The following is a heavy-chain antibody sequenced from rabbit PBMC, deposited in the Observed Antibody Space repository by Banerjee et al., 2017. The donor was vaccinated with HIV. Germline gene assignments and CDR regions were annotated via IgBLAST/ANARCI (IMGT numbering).Heavy chain of an antibody. J-gene: IGHJ4*01. Sequence: QEQLEESGGDLVTPEGSLTLTCTASGFSFSSSYWICWVRQAPGKGLEWIACIYAGSSGSTYYASWAKGRFTISKASSTTVTLQMTSLTAADTATYFCARDFHRDHNVWGPGTLVTVS. CDR2: IYAGSSGST. CDR3: ARDFHRDHNV. D-gene: IGHD2-1*01. CDR1: GFSFSSSYW. V-gene: IGHV1S45*01.